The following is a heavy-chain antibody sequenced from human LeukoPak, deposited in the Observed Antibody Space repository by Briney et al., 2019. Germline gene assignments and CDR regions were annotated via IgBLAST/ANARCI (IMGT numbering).Heavy chain of an antibody. CDR2: ISSSSSYI. V-gene: IGHV3-21*01. Sequence: GASLRLSCAASGFTFSSYSMNWVRQAPGKGLEWVSSISSSSSYIYYADSVKGRFTISRDNAKNSLYLQMNSLRAEDTAVYYCARDLGGSGWVTYWYAGFDYWGQGTLVTVSS. J-gene: IGHJ4*02. CDR1: GFTFSSYS. CDR3: ARDLGGSGWVTYWYAGFDY. D-gene: IGHD6-19*01.